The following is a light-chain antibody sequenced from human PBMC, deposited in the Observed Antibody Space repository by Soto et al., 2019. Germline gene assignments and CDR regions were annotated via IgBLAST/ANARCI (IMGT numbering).Light chain of an antibody. Sequence: QSVLTQPPSVSGAPRQRVTISCTGSSSNIGAGYDVHWYQQRPGTAPKLLLFGNINRPSGVPDRFSGSKSGTSASLAITELQAEDEGDYYCQSYDSTLSARYVFGTGTKVTVL. V-gene: IGLV1-40*01. CDR1: SSNIGAGYD. CDR3: QSYDSTLSARYV. CDR2: GNI. J-gene: IGLJ1*01.